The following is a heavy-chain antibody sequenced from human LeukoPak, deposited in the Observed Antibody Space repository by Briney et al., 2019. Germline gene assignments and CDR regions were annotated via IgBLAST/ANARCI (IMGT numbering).Heavy chain of an antibody. J-gene: IGHJ4*02. CDR1: GFTFSSYW. V-gene: IGHV3-7*01. CDR3: ARDPSMFGVVIKVLTEADRGY. CDR2: IKQDGSEN. D-gene: IGHD3-3*01. Sequence: GGSLRLSCAASGFTFSSYWMSWVRQAPGKGLEWVANIKQDGSENYYVDSVKGRFTISRDNAKNSLYLQMNSLRAEDTAVYYCARDPSMFGVVIKVLTEADRGYWGQGTLVTVSS.